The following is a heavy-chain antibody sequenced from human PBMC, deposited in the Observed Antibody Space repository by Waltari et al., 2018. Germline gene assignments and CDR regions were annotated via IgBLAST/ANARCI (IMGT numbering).Heavy chain of an antibody. V-gene: IGHV3-30*03. CDR3: ARGRAVATL. Sequence: EQLVHSGGGVVQPGGALRLPCAAPGIHSRSYAFSWVRQAPGKGLDWVAVISHDGENDQYGTSVKGRFIVSRDNSRDTVYLQMNSLTPEDTALYFCARGRAVATLWGQGTFVSVSS. CDR1: GIHSRSYA. J-gene: IGHJ1*01. D-gene: IGHD2-15*01. CDR2: ISHDGEND.